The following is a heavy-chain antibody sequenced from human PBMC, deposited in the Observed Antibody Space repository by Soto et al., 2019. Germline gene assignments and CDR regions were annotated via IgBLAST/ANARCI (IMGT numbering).Heavy chain of an antibody. CDR2: IFYSGST. CDR1: GGSISTSRSY. D-gene: IGHD2-21*01. V-gene: IGHV4-39*01. CDR3: ARQPTTGDNDLWFDP. Sequence: QLQLLESGPGLVKASETLSLTCSVSGGSISTSRSYWAWIRQPQGKGLEWLANIFYSGSTFYNPSLTSRVSVSADTSKNEFSLKLRSVTAADTAVYYCARQPTTGDNDLWFDPWGQGTLVTVSS. J-gene: IGHJ5*02.